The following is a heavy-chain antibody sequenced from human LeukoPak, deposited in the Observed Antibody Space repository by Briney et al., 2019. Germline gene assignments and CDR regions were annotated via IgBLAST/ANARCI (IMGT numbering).Heavy chain of an antibody. CDR2: IYHSGST. V-gene: IGHV4-30-2*01. J-gene: IGHJ3*02. Sequence: PSETLSLTCAVSGVSISIGGYSWSWIRQPPGKGLEWIVSIYHSGSTYYTPSFKSRVTISVDWSKNQFSLKLSSVTAADTAVYYCARGGSEVVALLEDAFDIWGQGTMVTVSS. CDR1: GVSISIGGYS. D-gene: IGHD2-15*01. CDR3: ARGGSEVVALLEDAFDI.